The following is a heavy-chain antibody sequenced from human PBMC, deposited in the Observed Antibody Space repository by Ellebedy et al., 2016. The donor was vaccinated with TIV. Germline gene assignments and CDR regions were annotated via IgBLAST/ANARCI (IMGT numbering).Heavy chain of an antibody. J-gene: IGHJ3*02. CDR1: GGSISSSSYY. Sequence: SETLSLXXTVSGGSISSSSYYWGWIRQPPGKGLEWIGSIYYSGSTYYNPSLKSRVTISVDTSKNQFSLKLSSVTAADTAVYYCARERVVYCSGGSCYGGAFDIWGQGTMVTVSS. D-gene: IGHD2-15*01. V-gene: IGHV4-39*07. CDR3: ARERVVYCSGGSCYGGAFDI. CDR2: IYYSGST.